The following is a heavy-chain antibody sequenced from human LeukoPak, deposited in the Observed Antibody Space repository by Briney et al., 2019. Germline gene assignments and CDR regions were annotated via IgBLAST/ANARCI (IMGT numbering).Heavy chain of an antibody. V-gene: IGHV3-7*01. Sequence: PGGTLRLSCAASGFTFSSYGMSWVRQAPGKGLEWVANIKQDGSEKYYVDSVKGRFTISRDNAKNSLYLQMNSLRAEDTAVYYCARDCSSSWYPLGFDYWGQGTLVTVSS. D-gene: IGHD6-13*01. CDR1: GFTFSSYG. CDR3: ARDCSSSWYPLGFDY. J-gene: IGHJ4*02. CDR2: IKQDGSEK.